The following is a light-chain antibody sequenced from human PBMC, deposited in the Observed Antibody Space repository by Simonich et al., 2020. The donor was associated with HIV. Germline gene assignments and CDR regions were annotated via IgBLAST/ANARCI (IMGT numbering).Light chain of an antibody. J-gene: IGKJ2*01. CDR3: QQYGSSPT. V-gene: IGKV3-15*01. Sequence: EIVMTQSPASLSVSPGERATLSCRASQSVSNNLAWYQQKPGQAPRLLFYGASTRATGIPARFTGSGSGTEFTLTISSMQSEDFAVYYCQQYGSSPTFGQGTKLEIK. CDR1: QSVSNN. CDR2: GAS.